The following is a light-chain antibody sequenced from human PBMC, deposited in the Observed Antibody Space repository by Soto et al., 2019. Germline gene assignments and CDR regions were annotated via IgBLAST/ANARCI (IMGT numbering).Light chain of an antibody. CDR3: QQYHTGPIT. CDR1: QSVLSKNRNY. V-gene: IGKV4-1*01. J-gene: IGKJ5*01. Sequence: DFVMTQFPDSLAVSVGETATISCKSSQSVLSKNRNYLGWFQQKPGQPPRLLISWASDRESGVPDRFRGSGSETDFTVTISNLQAEDVAVYYCQQYHTGPITFGQGTRL. CDR2: WAS.